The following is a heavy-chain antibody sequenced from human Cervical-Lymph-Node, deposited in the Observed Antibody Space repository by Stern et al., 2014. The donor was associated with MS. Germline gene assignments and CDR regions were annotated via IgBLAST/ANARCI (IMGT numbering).Heavy chain of an antibody. D-gene: IGHD2-15*01. J-gene: IGHJ4*02. CDR2: INPSGGDT. V-gene: IGHV1-46*01. CDR3: ARGWGYCSTGNCYSRTLYFFDY. CDR1: GYSFTNFY. Sequence: QVQLVQSGAEVKKPGASVKVSCKASGYSFTNFYMHWVRQAPGQGLEWMGIINPSGGDTSNAHKFQGRVTMTRDTSTTTVYMELSSLRSDDTAVYFCARGWGYCSTGNCYSRTLYFFDYWGQGTLVTVSS.